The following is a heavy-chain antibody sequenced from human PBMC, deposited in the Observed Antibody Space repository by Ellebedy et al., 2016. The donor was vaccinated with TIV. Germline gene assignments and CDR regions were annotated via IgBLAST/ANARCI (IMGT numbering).Heavy chain of an antibody. CDR3: ARDSKKGWAFDI. J-gene: IGHJ3*02. CDR1: GVSVNSANYY. V-gene: IGHV4-61*01. CDR2: VHYTGIT. Sequence: MPSETLSLTCTVSGVSVNSANYYWTWLRQPPGKGLEYIGFVHYTGITNYNPSLRSRVTLSVDSFKHQFSLKLDSVTAADTAVYYCARDSKKGWAFDIWGQGTMVTVSS.